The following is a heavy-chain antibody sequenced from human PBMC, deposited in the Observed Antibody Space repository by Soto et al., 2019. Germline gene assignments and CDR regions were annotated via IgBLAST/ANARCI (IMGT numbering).Heavy chain of an antibody. CDR2: ISGSGGNT. V-gene: IGHV3-23*01. CDR1: GFTFSSYA. Sequence: EVQLLESAGGLVQPGGSLSLSCAASGFTFSSYAMRWVRQAPGKGLEWVSAISGSGGNTYYADSVKGRFTISRDNSKNTLFLQLNSRRAEDTAVYYCAECAGSGWYPDYGGQGTLVTVSS. CDR3: AECAGSGWYPDY. D-gene: IGHD6-19*01. J-gene: IGHJ4*02.